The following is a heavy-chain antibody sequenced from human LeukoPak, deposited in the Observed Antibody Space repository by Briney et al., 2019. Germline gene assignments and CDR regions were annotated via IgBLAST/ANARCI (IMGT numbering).Heavy chain of an antibody. J-gene: IGHJ4*02. V-gene: IGHV1-24*01. D-gene: IGHD6-13*01. CDR1: GYTLTELS. CDR2: FDPDDGET. Sequence: ASVKVSCKVSGYTLTELSMHWVRQAPGKGLEWMGGFDPDDGETIYAQKFQSRVTMTEDTSTDTAYMELSSLRSEDTAVYYCATVEAEGFFDCWGQGTLVTVSS. CDR3: ATVEAEGFFDC.